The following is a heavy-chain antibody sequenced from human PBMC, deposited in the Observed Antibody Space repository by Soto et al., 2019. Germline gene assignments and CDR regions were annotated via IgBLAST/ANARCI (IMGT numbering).Heavy chain of an antibody. V-gene: IGHV3-23*01. CDR2: ISTSGGST. D-gene: IGHD5-12*01. CDR3: AKGSNTRWLQLWIVNFDY. Sequence: GGSLRLSXAASGFTFNNYAMSWVRQAPGKGLEWVSAISTSGGSTYYADSVKGRFTISRDKSKNTLYLRMNSLKAEDTAVYYCAKGSNTRWLQLWIVNFDYWGQGALVTVSS. CDR1: GFTFNNYA. J-gene: IGHJ4*02.